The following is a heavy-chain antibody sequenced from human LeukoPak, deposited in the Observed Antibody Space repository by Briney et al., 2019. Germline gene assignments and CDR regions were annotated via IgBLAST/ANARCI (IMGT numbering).Heavy chain of an antibody. Sequence: GGSLRPSCAASGFSFSSYWMTWVRQAPGKGLEWVANIKQDGSEKYYVDSVKGRFTISRDNAKNSLFLQMNSLRAEDTAVYYCARDVGDYGDYEGVGYWGQGTLVTVSS. CDR1: GFSFSSYW. CDR2: IKQDGSEK. CDR3: ARDVGDYGDYEGVGY. V-gene: IGHV3-7*01. D-gene: IGHD4-17*01. J-gene: IGHJ4*02.